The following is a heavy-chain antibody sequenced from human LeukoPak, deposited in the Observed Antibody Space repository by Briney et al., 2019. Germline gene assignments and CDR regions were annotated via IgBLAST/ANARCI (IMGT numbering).Heavy chain of an antibody. Sequence: SETLSLTCTVSGGSISSYYWSWLRQPPGKGLEWIGEINHSGSTNYNPSLKSRVTISVDTSKNQFSLKLSSVTAADTAVYYCARTVPWELPDYWGQGTLVTVSS. V-gene: IGHV4-34*01. D-gene: IGHD1-26*01. CDR2: INHSGST. CDR3: ARTVPWELPDY. J-gene: IGHJ4*02. CDR1: GGSISSYY.